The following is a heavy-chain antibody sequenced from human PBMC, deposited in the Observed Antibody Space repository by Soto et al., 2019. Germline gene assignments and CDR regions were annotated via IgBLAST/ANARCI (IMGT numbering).Heavy chain of an antibody. CDR1: GGSISSGGYY. J-gene: IGHJ4*02. V-gene: IGHV4-39*07. D-gene: IGHD2-8*02. Sequence: SETLSLTCTVSGGSISSGGYYWSWIRQHPGKGLEWIGDINHSGSTNYNPSLKSRVTISVDKSKNQFSLKLTSVTAADTAVYYCARDKITGLFDYWGQGTLVTVSS. CDR2: INHSGST. CDR3: ARDKITGLFDY.